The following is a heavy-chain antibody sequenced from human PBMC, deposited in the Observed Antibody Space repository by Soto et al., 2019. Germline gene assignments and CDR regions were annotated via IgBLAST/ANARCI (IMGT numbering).Heavy chain of an antibody. V-gene: IGHV1-69*13. CDR3: AMVDVYVTPSPQDV. D-gene: IGHD3-16*01. CDR1: GGTFSSYA. J-gene: IGHJ6*02. CDR2: IVPIVDTA. Sequence: GASVKVSCKTSGGTFSSYAISWVRQAPGQGLEWMGGIVPIVDTATYAQKFQGRVTITADESTSTAYMELSRLRSDDTAVYYCAMVDVYVTPSPQDVWGQGTTVTVSS.